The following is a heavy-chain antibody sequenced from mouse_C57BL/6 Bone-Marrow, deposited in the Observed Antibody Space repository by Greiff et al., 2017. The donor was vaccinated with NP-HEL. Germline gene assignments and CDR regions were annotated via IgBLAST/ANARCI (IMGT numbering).Heavy chain of an antibody. V-gene: IGHV7-1*01. Sequence: EVKLVESGGGLVQSGRSLRLSCATSGFTFSDFYMEWVRQAPGKGLECIAASRNKANDYTTEYSASVKGRFIVSRDTSQSILYLQMNALRAEDTAIYYCAREPGDYAMDYWGQGTSVTVSS. CDR2: SRNKANDYTT. CDR1: GFTFSDFY. J-gene: IGHJ4*01. CDR3: AREPGDYAMDY.